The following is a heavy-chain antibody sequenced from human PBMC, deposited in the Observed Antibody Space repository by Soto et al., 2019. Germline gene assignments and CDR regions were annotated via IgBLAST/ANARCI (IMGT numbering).Heavy chain of an antibody. Sequence: SETLSLTCAVYGGSFSGYYWSWIRQPPGKGLEWIGEINHSGSTNYNPSLKSRVTISVDTSKNQFSLKLSSVTAADTAVYYCARNMVRSEIRYWGQGTVVTVSS. V-gene: IGHV4-34*01. D-gene: IGHD3-10*01. CDR2: INHSGST. CDR1: GGSFSGYY. J-gene: IGHJ4*02. CDR3: ARNMVRSEIRY.